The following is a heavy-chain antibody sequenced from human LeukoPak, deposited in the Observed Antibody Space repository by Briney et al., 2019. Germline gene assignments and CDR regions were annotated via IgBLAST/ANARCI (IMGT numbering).Heavy chain of an antibody. D-gene: IGHD1-14*01. V-gene: IGHV4-34*01. CDR2: INHSGST. J-gene: IGHJ4*02. CDR1: GGSFSGYY. CDR3: ARGSRNLV. Sequence: KPSETLSLTCAVYGGSFSGYYWSWIRQPPGKGLEWIGEINHSGSTNYNPSLKSRVTISVDTSKNQFSLKLSSVTAADTAVYYCARGSRNLVWGQGTLVTVSS.